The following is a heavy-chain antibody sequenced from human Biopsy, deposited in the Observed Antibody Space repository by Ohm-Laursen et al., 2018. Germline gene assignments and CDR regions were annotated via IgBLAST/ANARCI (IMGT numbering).Heavy chain of an antibody. CDR3: AKGYTDYSDSSGFSYYFRY. Sequence: SETLSLTCAVSGASISDYYRVWIRQPAGKGLEWIGLIFTSGSTTYNPSLRSRVTMSVDTSKNQFTLNLSSVTAAGTAMYYCAKGYTDYSDSSGFSYYFRYWGQGTLVTVSS. D-gene: IGHD3-22*01. V-gene: IGHV4-4*07. CDR2: IFTSGST. CDR1: GASISDYY. J-gene: IGHJ4*02.